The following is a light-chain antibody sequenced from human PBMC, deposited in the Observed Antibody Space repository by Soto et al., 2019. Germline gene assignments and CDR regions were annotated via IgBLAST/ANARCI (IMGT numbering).Light chain of an antibody. J-gene: IGLJ2*01. CDR2: DNN. CDR3: GTWDSSLSAVV. V-gene: IGLV1-51*01. Sequence: QSVLTQPPSVSAAPGQKVTISCSGSSSNIGNNYVSWYQQLPGTAPKLLIYDNNKRPSGIPDRFSGSKSVTSATLGITGLKPGDEADYYCGTWDSSLSAVVFGGGTKLTVL. CDR1: SSNIGNNY.